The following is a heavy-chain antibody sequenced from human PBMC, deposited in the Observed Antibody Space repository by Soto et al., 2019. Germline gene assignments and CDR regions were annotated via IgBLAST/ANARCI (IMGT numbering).Heavy chain of an antibody. V-gene: IGHV3-23*01. CDR2: ISGSGGRS. J-gene: IGHJ4*02. CDR3: AKAYFVWSSEQPYYFVY. D-gene: IGHD3-16*01. Sequence: EVQLLDSGEGLVLPGGSLKLSCAASGFTFSNYAMTWVRQEPVKGLEWDSGISGSGGRSYYAASGKGQFTISRDNSKSKFYLQMNSLRAEDTAVYYSAKAYFVWSSEQPYYFVYWGQGNLVNVSS. CDR1: GFTFSNYA.